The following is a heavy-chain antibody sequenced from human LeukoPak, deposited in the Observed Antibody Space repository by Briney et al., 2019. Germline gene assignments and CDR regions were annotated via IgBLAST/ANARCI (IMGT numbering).Heavy chain of an antibody. CDR3: ARGRDGYNYDAFDI. Sequence: PGGSLRLSCAASGFTFSSYAMHWVRQAPGKGLEWVAVISYDGSNKYYADSVKGRFTTSRDNSKNTLYLQMNSLRAEDTAVYYCARGRDGYNYDAFDIWGQGTMVTVSS. V-gene: IGHV3-30-3*01. CDR1: GFTFSSYA. J-gene: IGHJ3*02. D-gene: IGHD5-24*01. CDR2: ISYDGSNK.